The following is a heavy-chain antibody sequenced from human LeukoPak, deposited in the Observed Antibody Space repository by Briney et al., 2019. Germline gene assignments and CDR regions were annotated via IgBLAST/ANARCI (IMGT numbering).Heavy chain of an antibody. Sequence: SVKVSCKASGGTFSSYAISWVRQAPGQGLEWMGGIIPIFGTANYAQKLQGRVTITADESTSTAYMELSRLRSDDTAVYYCARSSGWSRGFSGGDYWGQGTLVTVSS. D-gene: IGHD6-19*01. V-gene: IGHV1-69*01. CDR1: GGTFSSYA. CDR2: IIPIFGTA. J-gene: IGHJ4*02. CDR3: ARSSGWSRGFSGGDY.